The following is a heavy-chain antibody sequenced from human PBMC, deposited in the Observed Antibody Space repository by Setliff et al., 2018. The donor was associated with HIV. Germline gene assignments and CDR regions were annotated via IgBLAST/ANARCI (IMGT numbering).Heavy chain of an antibody. CDR1: GGSLRSYV. V-gene: IGHV1-69*10. CDR3: AGSKKSYSYMGYYYHTMDV. D-gene: IGHD1-1*01. CDR2: IIPMLGIT. J-gene: IGHJ6*02. Sequence: WASVKVSCKASGGSLRSYVINWARQAPGQGLEWMGGIIPMLGITNYAQNFQGRLAITADESTSTAYMELSSLTSADTAVYYRAGSKKSYSYMGYYYHTMDVWGQGTTVTVSS.